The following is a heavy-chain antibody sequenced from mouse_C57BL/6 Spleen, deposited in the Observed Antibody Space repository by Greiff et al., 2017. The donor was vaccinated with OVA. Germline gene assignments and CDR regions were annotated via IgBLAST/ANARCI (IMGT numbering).Heavy chain of an antibody. J-gene: IGHJ1*03. CDR3: ARDGDYYGSSRWYFDV. CDR1: GYSITSGYD. CDR2: ISYSGST. D-gene: IGHD1-1*01. Sequence: EVQLKESGPGMVKPSQSLSLTCTVTGYSITSGYDWHWIRHFPGNKLEWMGYISYSGSTNYNQSLKSRIPITHDTSKNHFFLKLNSVTTEDTATYYYARDGDYYGSSRWYFDVWGTGTTVTVSS. V-gene: IGHV3-1*01.